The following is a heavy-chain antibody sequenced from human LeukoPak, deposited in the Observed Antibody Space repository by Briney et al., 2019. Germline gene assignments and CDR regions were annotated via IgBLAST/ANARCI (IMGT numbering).Heavy chain of an antibody. CDR2: IYSGGTT. CDR1: GFTVSSNY. Sequence: GGSLRLSCAASGFTVSSNYMGWVRQAPGKGLEWVSVIYSGGTTYYADSVKGRFTISRDNSKNTLHLQMNSLRAEDTAVYYCARDQYSYAHAAHWGQGTLVTVSS. CDR3: ARDQYSYAHAAH. J-gene: IGHJ4*02. V-gene: IGHV3-66*01. D-gene: IGHD5-18*01.